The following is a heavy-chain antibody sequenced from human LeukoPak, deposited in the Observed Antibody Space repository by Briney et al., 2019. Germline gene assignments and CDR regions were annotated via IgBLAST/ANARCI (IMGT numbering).Heavy chain of an antibody. J-gene: IGHJ6*02. CDR2: INAGNGNA. V-gene: IGHV1-3*01. D-gene: IGHD3-9*01. CDR3: ASQATVFSSYGMDV. CDR1: GYTFTNYA. Sequence: ASVKVSCKASGYTFTNYALHWVRQAPGQRLEWMGWINAGNGNAKYSQKFQGRVTITRDTSASTAYMELNSLRSEDTAVYYCASQATVFSSYGMDVWGQGTTVTVSS.